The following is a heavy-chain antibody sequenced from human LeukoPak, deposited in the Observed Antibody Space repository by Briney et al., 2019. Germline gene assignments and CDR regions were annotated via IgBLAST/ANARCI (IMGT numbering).Heavy chain of an antibody. V-gene: IGHV3-21*04. CDR2: ISSSSYI. CDR3: ARAKPKNMVRGLIMRRESRYYFDY. Sequence: GSLRLSCAASGFTFSSYSMNWVRQAPGKGLEWVSSISSSSYIYYADSVKGRFTISRDNAKNSLYLQMNSLRAEDTAVYYCARAKPKNMVRGLIMRRESRYYFDYWGQGTLVTVSS. J-gene: IGHJ4*02. CDR1: GFTFSSYS. D-gene: IGHD3-10*01.